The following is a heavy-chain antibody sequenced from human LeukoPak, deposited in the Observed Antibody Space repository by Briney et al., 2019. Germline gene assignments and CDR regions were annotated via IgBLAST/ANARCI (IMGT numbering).Heavy chain of an antibody. J-gene: IGHJ4*02. CDR1: GFTFSSYG. D-gene: IGHD3-9*01. V-gene: IGHV3-33*01. CDR3: ARDALYYDILTGFNLVYYFDY. Sequence: GGSLRLSCAASGFTFSSYGMHWVRQAPGKGLEWVAVIWYDGSNKYYADSVKGRFTISSDNSKNTLYLQMNSLRAEDTAVYYCARDALYYDILTGFNLVYYFDYWGQGTLVTVSS. CDR2: IWYDGSNK.